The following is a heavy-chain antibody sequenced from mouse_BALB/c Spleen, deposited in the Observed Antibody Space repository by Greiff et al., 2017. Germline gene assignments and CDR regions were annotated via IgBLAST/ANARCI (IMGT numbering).Heavy chain of an antibody. CDR3: ARESQLGVYCDY. CDR1: GFSLTSYG. CDR2: IWAGGST. J-gene: IGHJ2*01. V-gene: IGHV2-9*02. Sequence: VQRVESGPGLVAPSQSLSITCTVSGFSLTSYGVHWVRQPPGKGLEWLGVIWAGGSTNYNSALMSRLSISKDNSKSQVFLKMNSLQTDDTAMYYCARESQLGVYCDYWGQGTTLTVSS. D-gene: IGHD4-1*02.